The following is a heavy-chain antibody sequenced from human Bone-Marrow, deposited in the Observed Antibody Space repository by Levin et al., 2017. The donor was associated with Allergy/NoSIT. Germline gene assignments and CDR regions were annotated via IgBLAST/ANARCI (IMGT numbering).Heavy chain of an antibody. CDR3: ARDAQTSPTRNYGMDV. CDR2: IYYSGST. CDR1: GDSISRYY. V-gene: IGHV4-59*01. J-gene: IGHJ6*02. Sequence: HSQTLSLTCTVSGDSISRYYWSWIRQPPGKGLEWIGYIYYSGSTNYNPSLKSRVTISVDTSKNQFSLDLNFVTAADTAVYYCARDAQTSPTRNYGMDVWGQGTTVTVSS.